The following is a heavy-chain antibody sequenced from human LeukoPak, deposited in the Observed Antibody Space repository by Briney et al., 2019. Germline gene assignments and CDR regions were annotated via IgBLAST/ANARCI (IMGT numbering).Heavy chain of an antibody. CDR1: GFTFSSYA. CDR2: ISYDGSNK. V-gene: IGHV3-30-3*01. D-gene: IGHD3-10*01. CDR3: ARGAMVRGVIIMILSASYYFDY. J-gene: IGHJ4*02. Sequence: PGGSLRLSCAASGFTFSSYAMHWVRQAPGKGLEWVAVISYDGSNKYYADSVKGRFTISRDNSKNTLYLQMNRLRAEDTAVYYCARGAMVRGVIIMILSASYYFDYWGQGTLVTVSS.